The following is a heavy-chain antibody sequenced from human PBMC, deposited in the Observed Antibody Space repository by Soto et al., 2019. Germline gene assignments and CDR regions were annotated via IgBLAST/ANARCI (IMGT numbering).Heavy chain of an antibody. D-gene: IGHD2-21*02. CDR3: AGGHRMVTQGGGKFYYYYYGMDV. J-gene: IGHJ6*02. CDR2: INHGGIT. V-gene: IGHV4-34*01. CDR1: GGSLYIYF. Sequence: PSWSLSLASAACGGSLYIYFWGWIRQTPRKGLEWVGEINHGGITKLNPSPRSRVTISLNTSKKQFPLRLWSVTAADAAVYFCAGGHRMVTQGGGKFYYYYYGMDVWGQGTTVTVSS.